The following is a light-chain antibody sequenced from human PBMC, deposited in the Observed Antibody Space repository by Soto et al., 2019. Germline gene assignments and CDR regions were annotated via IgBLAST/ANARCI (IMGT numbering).Light chain of an antibody. CDR2: GAS. Sequence: EILLTQSPVTLSLSPGERATLSCRASQDVRGYLAWYQQKPGQALRLLIYGASSRATGIPDRFSGSGSGTDFTLTISRLEPEDFAVYYCQQYGSSVRTFGQGTKVDIK. CDR3: QQYGSSVRT. CDR1: QDVRGY. V-gene: IGKV3-20*01. J-gene: IGKJ2*01.